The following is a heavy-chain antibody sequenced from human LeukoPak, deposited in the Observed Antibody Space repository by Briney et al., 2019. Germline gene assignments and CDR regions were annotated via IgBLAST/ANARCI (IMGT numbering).Heavy chain of an antibody. J-gene: IGHJ4*02. D-gene: IGHD3-22*01. CDR1: GGSISSYY. V-gene: IGHV4-59*01. CDR3: ARGPRPYDSSGYYYY. Sequence: SETLSLTCTVSGGSISSYYWSWIRQPPGKGLEWIGYIYYSGSANYNPSLKSRVTISADTSKNQFSLKLSSVTAADTAVYYCARGPRPYDSSGYYYYWGQGTLVTVSS. CDR2: IYYSGSA.